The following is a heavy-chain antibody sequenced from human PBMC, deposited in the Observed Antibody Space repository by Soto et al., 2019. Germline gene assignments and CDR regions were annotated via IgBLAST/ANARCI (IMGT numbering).Heavy chain of an antibody. Sequence: GGSLRLSCVDSGFSGFAFDDYAMHLVRQRQGKGLKWVSGISWDSGSLDYADSVKGRFIISRDNAKQSLYMQMNSLRHEDTAMYFCAQDSDIVAPGFDSWGQRTLVTACS. CDR3: AQDSDIVAPGFDS. D-gene: IGHD5-12*01. CDR2: ISWDSGSL. J-gene: IGHJ5*01. V-gene: IGHV3-9*01. CDR1: GFSGFAFDDYA.